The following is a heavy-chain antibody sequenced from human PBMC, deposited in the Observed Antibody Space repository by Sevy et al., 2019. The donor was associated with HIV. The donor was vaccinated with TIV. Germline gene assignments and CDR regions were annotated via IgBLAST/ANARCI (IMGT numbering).Heavy chain of an antibody. CDR1: GFTFSSYE. Sequence: GGSLRLSCAASGFTFSSYEMNWVRQTAGKGLEWVSSISSSGSLIHYADSVRGRFTISREKAKNSVYLQMNRLRAEDTGIYYCTRDLPPSATTVAHFDYWGQGTLVTVSS. J-gene: IGHJ4*02. CDR3: TRDLPPSATTVAHFDY. V-gene: IGHV3-48*03. D-gene: IGHD4-17*01. CDR2: ISSSGSLI.